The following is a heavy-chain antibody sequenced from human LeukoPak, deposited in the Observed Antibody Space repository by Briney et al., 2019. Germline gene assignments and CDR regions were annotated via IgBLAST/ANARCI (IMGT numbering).Heavy chain of an antibody. J-gene: IGHJ6*02. CDR1: GGSISSGGYS. V-gene: IGHV4-30-2*01. CDR3: ARGEGYCSGGSCYYYYGMDV. Sequence: PSQTLSLTCAVSGGSISSGGYSWSWIRQPPGKGLEWIGYIYHSGSTYYNPSLKSRVTISVDRSKNQFYLKLSSVTAADTAVYYCARGEGYCSGGSCYYYYGMDVWGQGTTVTVSS. D-gene: IGHD2-15*01. CDR2: IYHSGST.